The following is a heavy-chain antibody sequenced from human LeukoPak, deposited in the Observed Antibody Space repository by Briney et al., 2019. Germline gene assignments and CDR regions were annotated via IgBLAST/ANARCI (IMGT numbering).Heavy chain of an antibody. CDR2: ISGSGGST. Sequence: PGGSLRLSCAASGFTLSSYAMSWVRQAPGKGLEWVSAISGSGGSTYYADSVKGRFTISRDNSKNTLYLQMNSLRAEDTAVYYCAKEGVRWNYVGYFDYWGQGTLVTVSS. D-gene: IGHD1-7*01. CDR3: AKEGVRWNYVGYFDY. CDR1: GFTLSSYA. J-gene: IGHJ4*02. V-gene: IGHV3-23*01.